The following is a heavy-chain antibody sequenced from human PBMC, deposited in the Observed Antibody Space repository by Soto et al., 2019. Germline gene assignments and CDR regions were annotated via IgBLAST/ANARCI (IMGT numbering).Heavy chain of an antibody. Sequence: QVQLQESGPGLVKPSQTLSLTCTVSGGSISSGDYYWSWIRQPPGKGLEWIGYIYYSGSTYYNPSLKSRVTISVDTSKNQFSLKLSSVTAADTAVYYCAALDYYDSSGYPSGDDYWGQGTLVTVSS. D-gene: IGHD3-22*01. CDR1: GGSISSGDYY. CDR2: IYYSGST. CDR3: AALDYYDSSGYPSGDDY. V-gene: IGHV4-30-4*01. J-gene: IGHJ4*02.